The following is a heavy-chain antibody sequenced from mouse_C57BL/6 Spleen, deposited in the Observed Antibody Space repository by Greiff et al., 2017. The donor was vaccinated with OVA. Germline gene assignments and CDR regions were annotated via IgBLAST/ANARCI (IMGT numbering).Heavy chain of an antibody. D-gene: IGHD2-5*01. Sequence: EVMLVESGGGLVKPGGSLKLSCAASGFTFSSYAMSWVRQTPEKRLEWVATISDGGSYTYYPDNVQGRFPISSDNAKNNLYLQMSHLKSEDTAMYYCAGDPHPYSNYLGDAMDYWGQGTSVTVSS. CDR3: AGDPHPYSNYLGDAMDY. J-gene: IGHJ4*01. CDR1: GFTFSSYA. CDR2: ISDGGSYT. V-gene: IGHV5-4*01.